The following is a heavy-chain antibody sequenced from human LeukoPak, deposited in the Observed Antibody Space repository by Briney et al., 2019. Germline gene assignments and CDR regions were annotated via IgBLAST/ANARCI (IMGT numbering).Heavy chain of an antibody. D-gene: IGHD2-15*01. J-gene: IGHJ4*02. Sequence: GGSLRLSCAASGVTVSSNYMSWGCQAPGKGLEWVSVIYSGGSTYYADYVKGRFTISRDNSKNTLYLQMNSLRAEDTAVYYCARLCSGGSCTNDYWGQGTLVTVSS. CDR2: IYSGGST. CDR1: GVTVSSNY. CDR3: ARLCSGGSCTNDY. V-gene: IGHV3-53*01.